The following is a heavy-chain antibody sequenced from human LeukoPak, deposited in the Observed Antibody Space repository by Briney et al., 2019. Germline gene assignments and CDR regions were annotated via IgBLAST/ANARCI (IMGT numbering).Heavy chain of an antibody. CDR2: ISNDGSNK. CDR3: AKVDIVATIDPGRLVDY. J-gene: IGHJ4*02. D-gene: IGHD5-12*01. V-gene: IGHV3-30*18. CDR1: GFTFSSYG. Sequence: PGRSLRLSCAASGFTFSSYGMQWFRQAPDKGLEWVAAISNDGSNKYYADYVKGRFTISRDNSKNTLYLQMNSLRAEDTAVYYCAKVDIVATIDPGRLVDYWGQGTLVTVSS.